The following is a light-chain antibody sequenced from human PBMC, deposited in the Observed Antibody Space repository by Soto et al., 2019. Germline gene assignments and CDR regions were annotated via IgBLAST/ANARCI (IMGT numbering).Light chain of an antibody. V-gene: IGLV2-11*01. J-gene: IGLJ1*01. CDR2: DVS. CDR1: SSDVGGYNY. Sequence: QSALTQPRSVSGSPGQSVTISCTGTSSDVGGYNYVSWYQQPPGKAPKLMIYDVSKRPSGVPDRFSGSKSGNTASLTISGLQAEDAADYYGCSYAGSYKGYVFGTGTKLTVL. CDR3: CSYAGSYKGYV.